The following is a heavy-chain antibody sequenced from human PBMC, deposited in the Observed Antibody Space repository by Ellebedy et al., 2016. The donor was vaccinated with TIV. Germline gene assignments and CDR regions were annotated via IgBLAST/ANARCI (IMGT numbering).Heavy chain of an antibody. V-gene: IGHV3-30*18. J-gene: IGHJ3*02. CDR2: ISYDGSKK. CDR1: GFTFKNFG. CDR3: AKDLWASSSWRGYDAFDI. D-gene: IGHD6-13*01. Sequence: GGSLRLSXGASGSASGFTFKNFGMHWVRQAPGKGLEWVAVISYDGSKKYYGDSVKGRFTISRDNSKNTLYLQMNSLSPEDTAVYYCAKDLWASSSWRGYDAFDIWGQGTKVTVSS.